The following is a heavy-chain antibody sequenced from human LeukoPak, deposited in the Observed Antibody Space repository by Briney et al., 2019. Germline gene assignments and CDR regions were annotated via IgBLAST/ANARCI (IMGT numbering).Heavy chain of an antibody. V-gene: IGHV1-24*01. Sequence: GASVKVSCKVSGYTLTELSMHWVRQAPGKGLEWMGGFDPEDGETIYAQKFQGRVTMTEDTSTDTAYMELSSLRSEDTAVYYCACVFSSRYYYDVKGHYFDYWGQGTLVTVSS. CDR3: ACVFSSRYYYDVKGHYFDY. CDR1: GYTLTELS. CDR2: FDPEDGET. D-gene: IGHD3-22*01. J-gene: IGHJ4*02.